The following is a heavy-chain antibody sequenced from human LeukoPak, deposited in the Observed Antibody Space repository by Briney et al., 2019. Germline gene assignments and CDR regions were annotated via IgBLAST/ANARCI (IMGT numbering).Heavy chain of an antibody. CDR3: ARDRDYGDFSFDY. CDR2: ISGSGGST. V-gene: IGHV3-23*01. CDR1: GFTFSSNA. D-gene: IGHD4-17*01. J-gene: IGHJ4*02. Sequence: GGSLRLSCAASGFTFSSNAMNWVRQAPGKGLEWVSGISGSGGSTYSADSVKGRFTISRDNSKNTLYLQMNSLRAEDTAVYYCARDRDYGDFSFDYWGQGTLVTVSS.